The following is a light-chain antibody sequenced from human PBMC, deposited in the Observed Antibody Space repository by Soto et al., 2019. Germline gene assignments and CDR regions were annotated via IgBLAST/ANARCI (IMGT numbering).Light chain of an antibody. Sequence: EIFLTQSPCTVSLSPVAIATLSCRGRQSVDNSLVWYQQKPGQAPTLLIYDASNRAPGIPARFSGSGSGTEFTLTISSLEPEDFAVYYCQQRIDWPPAWAFGQGTKVDI. CDR2: DAS. CDR1: QSVDNS. CDR3: QQRIDWPPAWA. V-gene: IGKV3-11*01. J-gene: IGKJ1*01.